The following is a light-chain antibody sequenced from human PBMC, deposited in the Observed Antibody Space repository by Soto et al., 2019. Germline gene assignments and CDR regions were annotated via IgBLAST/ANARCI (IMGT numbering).Light chain of an antibody. CDR3: QSYDNSLSVV. CDR1: SSNLGAGYG. Sequence: QSVLTQPPSVSGAPGQRVTISCTGSSSNLGAGYGVHWYQQLPGTAPKLLIYGNSNRPSGVPDRFSGSKSGTSASLAITGLQAEDEAEYYWQSYDNSLSVVFGGGTKLTVL. CDR2: GNS. J-gene: IGLJ2*01. V-gene: IGLV1-40*01.